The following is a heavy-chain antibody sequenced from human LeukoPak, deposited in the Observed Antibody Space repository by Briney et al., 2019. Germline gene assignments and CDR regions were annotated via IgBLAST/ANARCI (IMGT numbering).Heavy chain of an antibody. D-gene: IGHD5-12*01. Sequence: AGTLCFSCAASGFTVSSFARSWLRPAPGKGLEWVSAISGSGGGTYYADSVKGRFTISRDNSNNTLYLQMNSLRAEDTAVYYCAKEQGGYENHNWFDPWGQGTLVTVS. V-gene: IGHV3-23*01. CDR2: ISGSGGGT. CDR3: AKEQGGYENHNWFDP. CDR1: GFTVSSFA. J-gene: IGHJ5*02.